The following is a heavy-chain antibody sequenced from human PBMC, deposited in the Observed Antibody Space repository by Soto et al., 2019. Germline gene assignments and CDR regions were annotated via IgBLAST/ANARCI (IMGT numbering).Heavy chain of an antibody. D-gene: IGHD6-19*01. CDR1: GFTFSSYA. CDR2: ISGSGDST. J-gene: IGHJ4*02. V-gene: IGHV3-23*01. Sequence: PGGSLRLSCAASGFTFSSYAMNWVRQAPGKGLEWVSVISGSGDSTYYADSVKGRFTISRDNSKNTLYLQMNSLRAEDTAVYYCAHRSSRWHFAYSAQRTLVPVSS. CDR3: AHRSSRWHFAY.